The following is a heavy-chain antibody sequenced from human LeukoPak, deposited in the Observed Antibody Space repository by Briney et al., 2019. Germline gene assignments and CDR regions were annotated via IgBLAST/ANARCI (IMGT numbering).Heavy chain of an antibody. CDR2: IYSSGTT. CDR3: AKGAGGFSYYNWFDP. D-gene: IGHD5-18*01. Sequence: PSETLSLTCTVSGDSVSNYFWTWIRQPAGKGLEWIGRIYSSGTTNYNPSLKSRVTISVDTSKNQFSLKLASVTAADTAIYYCAKGAGGFSYYNWFDPWGQGTLVTVSS. V-gene: IGHV4-4*07. CDR1: GDSVSNYF. J-gene: IGHJ5*02.